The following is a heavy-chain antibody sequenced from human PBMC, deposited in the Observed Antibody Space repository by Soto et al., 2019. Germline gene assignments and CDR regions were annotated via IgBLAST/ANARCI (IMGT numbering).Heavy chain of an antibody. CDR2: IYSGGYT. D-gene: IGHD3-10*01. J-gene: IGHJ4*02. V-gene: IGHV3-53*01. Sequence: EVQLVESGGGLIQPGGSLRLSCAVSGFTVSNHYMSWVRQAPGKGLEGVSVIYSGGYTAYGDSVKGRFTISRDNSKNTLQLQSNSPGADAAAVYSCAARRGGGAYWGQGTLVTVSS. CDR1: GFTVSNHY. CDR3: AARRGGGAY.